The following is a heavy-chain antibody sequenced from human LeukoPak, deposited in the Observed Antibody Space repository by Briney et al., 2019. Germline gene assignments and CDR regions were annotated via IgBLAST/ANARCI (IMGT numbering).Heavy chain of an antibody. V-gene: IGHV1-69*13. J-gene: IGHJ4*02. CDR3: ARSDVGYSYGLYGDYFDH. D-gene: IGHD5-18*01. CDR2: IIPIFGTA. Sequence: SVKVSCKASGGTFSSYAISWVRQAPGQGLEWMGGIIPIFGTANYAQKFQGRVTITADESTSTAYMELSSLRSEDTAVYYCARSDVGYSYGLYGDYFDHWGQGTLVTVSS. CDR1: GGTFSSYA.